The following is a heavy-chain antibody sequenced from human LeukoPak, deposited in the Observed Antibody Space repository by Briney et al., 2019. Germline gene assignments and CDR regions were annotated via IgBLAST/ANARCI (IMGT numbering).Heavy chain of an antibody. CDR1: GYSISSGYW. Sequence: SGTLSLTCAVSGYSISSGYWWSWVRQPPGKGLEWIGEISHSGSTNYNPSLKSRVTISVDTSKNQFSLKLSSVTAADTAVYYCASLRGYSYYFDYWGQGTLVTVSS. V-gene: IGHV4-4*02. J-gene: IGHJ4*02. CDR2: ISHSGST. CDR3: ASLRGYSYYFDY. D-gene: IGHD5-18*01.